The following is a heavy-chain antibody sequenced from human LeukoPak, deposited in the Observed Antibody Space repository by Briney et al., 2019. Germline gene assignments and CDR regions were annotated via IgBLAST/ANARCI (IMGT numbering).Heavy chain of an antibody. V-gene: IGHV4-34*01. CDR3: ARDRSDGNDYYYYGMDV. CDR2: INHSGST. CDR1: GGSFSGYY. D-gene: IGHD1-1*01. J-gene: IGHJ6*02. Sequence: PSETLSLTCAVYGGSFSGYYWSWIRQPPGKGLEWIGEINHSGSTNYNPSLKSRVTISVDTSKNQFSLKLSPVTAADTAVYYCARDRSDGNDYYYYGMDVWGQGTTVTVSS.